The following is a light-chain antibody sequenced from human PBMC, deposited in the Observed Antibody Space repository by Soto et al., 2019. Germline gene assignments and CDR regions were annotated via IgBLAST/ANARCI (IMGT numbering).Light chain of an antibody. J-gene: IGKJ2*01. V-gene: IGKV3-20*01. CDR1: QSVSSSY. CDR2: GAS. Sequence: ETVLTQSPVTLSLSPGERATLSCRASQSVSSSYLAWYQQKPGQAPRLLIYGASSRATGIPDRFSGSGSGTDFTLTISRLEPEDFAMYYCQQYDTSPNTFGQGTKLEIK. CDR3: QQYDTSPNT.